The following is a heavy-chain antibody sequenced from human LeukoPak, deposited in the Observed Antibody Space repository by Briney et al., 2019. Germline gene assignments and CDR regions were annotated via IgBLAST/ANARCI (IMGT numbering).Heavy chain of an antibody. V-gene: IGHV4-59*01. CDR2: ISYSGST. CDR1: GGSISTYY. Sequence: SETLSLTCTLSGGSISTYYWSWIRQPPGKGLDWIGHISYSGSTNYNPSLKSRLTISVDTSKKQFSLKLSSVTAADTAVYYCARLTDIAVAGMGSFDYWGQGTLVTVSS. CDR3: ARLTDIAVAGMGSFDY. J-gene: IGHJ4*02. D-gene: IGHD6-19*01.